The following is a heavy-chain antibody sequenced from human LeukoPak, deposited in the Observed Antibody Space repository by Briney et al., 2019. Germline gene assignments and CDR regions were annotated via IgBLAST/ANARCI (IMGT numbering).Heavy chain of an antibody. CDR1: GYTFTSYG. CDR2: IIPIFGTA. CDR3: ARDIGGRFGELSPYYYYYMDV. J-gene: IGHJ6*03. Sequence: ASVKVSCKASGYTFTSYGISWVRQAPGQGLEWMGGIIPIFGTANYAQKFQGRVTITADESTSTAYMELSSLRSEDTAVYYCARDIGGRFGELSPYYYYYMDVWGKGTTVTISS. D-gene: IGHD3-10*01. V-gene: IGHV1-69*13.